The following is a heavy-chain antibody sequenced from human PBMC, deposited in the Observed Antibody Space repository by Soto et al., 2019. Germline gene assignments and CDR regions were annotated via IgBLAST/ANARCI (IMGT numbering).Heavy chain of an antibody. V-gene: IGHV3-53*04. CDR2: IYSGGST. D-gene: IGHD2-21*02. Sequence: EVQLVESGGGLVQPRGSLRLSCAASGFTVSTNYMSWVRQAPGKGLEWVSVIYSGGSTYYADSVKGRFTISRHNTKNTLYLQMNSLRAEDTAVYYCARDQPRAYCGGDCYSDWYFDLWGRGTLVSVSS. J-gene: IGHJ2*01. CDR1: GFTVSTNY. CDR3: ARDQPRAYCGGDCYSDWYFDL.